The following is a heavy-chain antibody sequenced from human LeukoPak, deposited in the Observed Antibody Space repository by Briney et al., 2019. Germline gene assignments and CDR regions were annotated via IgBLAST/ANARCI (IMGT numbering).Heavy chain of an antibody. CDR2: VTYDGNNQ. Sequence: PGGSLRLSCAASGFTFSSYAMHWVRQPPGKGLEWVAVVTYDGNNQYYADSVKGRFTVSRDNSRNTVNLQMNSLRGEDTAVYYCARAPVRGAVAGVDYWGQGTLVTVSS. CDR1: GFTFSSYA. CDR3: ARAPVRGAVAGVDY. J-gene: IGHJ4*02. V-gene: IGHV3-30-3*01. D-gene: IGHD6-19*01.